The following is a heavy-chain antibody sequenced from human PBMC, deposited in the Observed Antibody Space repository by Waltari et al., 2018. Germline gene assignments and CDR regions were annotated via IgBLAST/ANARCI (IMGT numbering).Heavy chain of an antibody. Sequence: VQLVQSGAEVKKPGSSVKVSCKASGGTFSSYAISWVRQAPGQGLEWVSVIYSGGSTYYADSVKGRFTISRDNSKNTLYLQMNSLRAEDTAVYYCARDIPLRRWGQGTLVTVSS. CDR1: GGTFSSYA. V-gene: IGHV3-53*01. D-gene: IGHD4-17*01. CDR3: ARDIPLRR. CDR2: IYSGGST. J-gene: IGHJ4*02.